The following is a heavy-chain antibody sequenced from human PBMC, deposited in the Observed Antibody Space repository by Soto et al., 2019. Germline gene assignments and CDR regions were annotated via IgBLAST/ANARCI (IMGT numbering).Heavy chain of an antibody. V-gene: IGHV3-23*01. D-gene: IGHD7-27*01. CDR3: AKDKSAWGFFDF. J-gene: IGHJ4*02. CDR2: ITGSGGTI. Sequence: VQLLESGGGVVQPGGSWRLSCATFGFTFKTDAMTWVRQVPGRGLEWVAVITGSGGTIYYADSGKGRFTISRENSKDPGYLQMNSLRADDTALYFCAKDKSAWGFFDFGGQGTQVTVSP. CDR1: GFTFKTDA.